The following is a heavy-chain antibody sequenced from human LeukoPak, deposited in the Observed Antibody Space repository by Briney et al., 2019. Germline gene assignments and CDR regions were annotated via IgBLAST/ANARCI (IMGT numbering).Heavy chain of an antibody. J-gene: IGHJ4*02. CDR2: IKKDGSEK. Sequence: GGSLRLSCAASRFSFSDYWMSWVRQAPGKGLEWVANIKKDGSEKYFVGSVKGRFTISRDNAKNSLYLQMNSLRVEDTAVYYCGRGGGHYEDFDYWGQGTLVTVSS. CDR1: RFSFSDYW. V-gene: IGHV3-7*01. D-gene: IGHD3-16*01. CDR3: GRGGGHYEDFDY.